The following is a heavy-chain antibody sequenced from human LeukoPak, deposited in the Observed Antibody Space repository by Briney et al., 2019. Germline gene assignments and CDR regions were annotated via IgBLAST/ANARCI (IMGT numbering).Heavy chain of an antibody. J-gene: IGHJ4*02. Sequence: GTSLRLSCAASGFTFTSYGMHWVRQAPGKGLEWVALIWYDGRKEYYADSVKGRFTISRDDSRNTLYLQMTGLRAEDTAVYYCARLGSSWSSDYWGQGTLVTVSS. CDR2: IWYDGRKE. CDR1: GFTFTSYG. V-gene: IGHV3-33*01. CDR3: ARLGSSWSSDY. D-gene: IGHD6-13*01.